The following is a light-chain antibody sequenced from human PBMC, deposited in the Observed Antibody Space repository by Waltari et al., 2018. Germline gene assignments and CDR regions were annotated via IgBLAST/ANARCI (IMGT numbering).Light chain of an antibody. CDR1: GRDVGVDYY. J-gene: IGLJ2*01. CDR3: SSYTSSSTLV. V-gene: IGLV2-14*03. CDR2: DVS. Sequence: QSALTQPASVSGSPGQSITISCTRGGRDVGVDYYFSWYQQHPGKAPKLMIYDVSNRPSGVSSRFSGSKSGNTASLTISGLQAEDDADYYCSSYTSSSTLVFGGGTKVTVL.